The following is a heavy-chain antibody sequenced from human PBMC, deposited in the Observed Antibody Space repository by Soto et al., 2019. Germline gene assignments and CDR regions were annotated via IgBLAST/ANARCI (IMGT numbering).Heavy chain of an antibody. J-gene: IGHJ4*02. V-gene: IGHV4-59*01. CDR2: IYYSGST. D-gene: IGHD1-26*01. CDR1: GGSISSYY. Sequence: SETLSLTCTVSGGSISSYYWSWIRQPPGKGLEWIGYIYYSGSTNYNPSPKSRVTISVDTSKNQFSLRLSSVTAAETAVYYCAMLKHYYSEDTFDYCGQRTLVPVSA. CDR3: AMLKHYYSEDTFDY.